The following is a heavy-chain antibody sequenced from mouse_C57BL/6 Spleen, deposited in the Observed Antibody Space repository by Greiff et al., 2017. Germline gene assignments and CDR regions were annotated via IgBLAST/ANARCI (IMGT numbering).Heavy chain of an antibody. D-gene: IGHD2-4*01. CDR3: ARRYDYDRPWLAY. CDR2: INPNNGGT. CDR1: GYTFTDYN. V-gene: IGHV1-22*01. J-gene: IGHJ3*01. Sequence: VQLQQSGPELVKPGASVKMSCKASGYTFTDYNMHWVKQSHGKSLEWIGYINPNNGGTSYNQKFKGKATLTVNKSSSTAYMELRSLTSEDSAVYYCARRYDYDRPWLAYWGQGTLVTVSA.